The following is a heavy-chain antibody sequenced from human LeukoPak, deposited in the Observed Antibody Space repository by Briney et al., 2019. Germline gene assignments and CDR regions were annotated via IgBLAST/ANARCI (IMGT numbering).Heavy chain of an antibody. J-gene: IGHJ4*02. CDR1: GSTFSSYT. CDR2: ISDGGGST. CDR3: AKDHGYSSGWYDY. V-gene: IGHV3-23*01. Sequence: PGGSLRLSCAASGSTFSSYTMNWVRQAPGKGLEWVSAISDGGGSTYYADSVKGRFTISRDNSKNTLYLQMNSLRAGDTAVYYCAKDHGYSSGWYDYWGQGTLVTVSS. D-gene: IGHD6-19*01.